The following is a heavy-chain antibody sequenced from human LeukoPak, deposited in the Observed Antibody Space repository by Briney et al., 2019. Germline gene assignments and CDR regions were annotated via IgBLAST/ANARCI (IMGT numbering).Heavy chain of an antibody. CDR3: ARVATVTFDY. CDR1: GGSFSGYY. D-gene: IGHD4-17*01. V-gene: IGHV4-59*01. J-gene: IGHJ4*02. Sequence: SETLSLTCAVYGGSFSGYYWSWIRQPPGKGLEWIGYIHYSGSTNYNPSLKSRVTMLVDTSKNQFSLKLSSVTAADTAVYYCARVATVTFDYWGQGTLVTVSS. CDR2: IHYSGST.